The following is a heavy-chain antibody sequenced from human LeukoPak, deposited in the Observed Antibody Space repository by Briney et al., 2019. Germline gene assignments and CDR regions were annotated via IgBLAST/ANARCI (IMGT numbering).Heavy chain of an antibody. CDR1: GFTFSSYA. V-gene: IGHV3-30*04. CDR2: ISYDGSNK. D-gene: IGHD6-19*01. Sequence: GGSLRLSCAASGFTFSSYAMHWVRQAPGKGLEWVAVISYDGSNKYYADSVKGRFTISRDNSKNTLYLQMNSLRAEDTAVYYCARDLGYSSGGYYYYYYMDVWGKGTTVTVSS. CDR3: ARDLGYSSGGYYYYYYMDV. J-gene: IGHJ6*03.